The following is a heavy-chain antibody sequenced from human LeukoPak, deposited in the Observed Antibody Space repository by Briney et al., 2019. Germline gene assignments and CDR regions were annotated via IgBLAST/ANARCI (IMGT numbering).Heavy chain of an antibody. D-gene: IGHD1-26*01. CDR2: TSSSDAGT. CDR1: GFPLSSYA. Sequence: GGSLRLSCAASGFPLSSYAMSWVRQAPGKGLEWVSATSSSDAGTYYADSVRGRFTISRDNSKNTLYLQMNSLRAEDTAIYYCAKKYSTGLDPWGQGTLVTVSS. J-gene: IGHJ5*02. CDR3: AKKYSTGLDP. V-gene: IGHV3-23*01.